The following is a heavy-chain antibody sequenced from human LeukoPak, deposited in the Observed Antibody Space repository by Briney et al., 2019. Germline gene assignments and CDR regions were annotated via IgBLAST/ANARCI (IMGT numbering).Heavy chain of an antibody. D-gene: IGHD3-10*01. CDR2: IYYSGST. J-gene: IGHJ4*02. CDR1: GGSISSYY. CDR3: ARDKGVRNYGSGSYDY. V-gene: IGHV4-39*07. Sequence: SETLSLTCTVSGGSISSYYWGWIRQPPGKGLEWIGSIYYSGSTYYNPSLKSRVTISVDTSKNQFSLKLSSVTAADTAVYYCARDKGVRNYGSGSYDYWGQGTLVTVSS.